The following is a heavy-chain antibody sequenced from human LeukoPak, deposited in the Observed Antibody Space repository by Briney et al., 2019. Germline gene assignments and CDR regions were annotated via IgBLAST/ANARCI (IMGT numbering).Heavy chain of an antibody. Sequence: SETLSLTCTVSGGSISSYYWSWIRQPPGKGLEWIGYIYYSGSTNYNPSLESRVTISVDTSKNQFSLKLSSVTAADTAVYYCARKNPAGWVTDYWGQGTLVTVSS. V-gene: IGHV4-59*08. CDR3: ARKNPAGWVTDY. CDR2: IYYSGST. CDR1: GGSISSYY. J-gene: IGHJ4*02. D-gene: IGHD2-21*02.